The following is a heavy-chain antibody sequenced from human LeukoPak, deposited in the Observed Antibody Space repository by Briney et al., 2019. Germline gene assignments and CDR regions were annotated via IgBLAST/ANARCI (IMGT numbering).Heavy chain of an antibody. CDR3: ARVEGRRRLIEWYLLWSFDY. D-gene: IGHD3-3*01. V-gene: IGHV1-18*01. J-gene: IGHJ4*02. Sequence: ASVKVSCKASGYTFTSYGISWVRQAPGQGLEWMGWISAYNGNTNYAQKLQGRVTMTTDTSTSTAYMELRSMRSDDTAVYYCARVEGRRRLIEWYLLWSFDYWDQGTLVTVSS. CDR1: GYTFTSYG. CDR2: ISAYNGNT.